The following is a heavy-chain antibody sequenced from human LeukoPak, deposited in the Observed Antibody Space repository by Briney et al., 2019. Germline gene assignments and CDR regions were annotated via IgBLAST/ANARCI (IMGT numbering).Heavy chain of an antibody. CDR2: ISYDGSNK. V-gene: IGHV3-30-3*01. CDR1: GFTFSSYA. J-gene: IGHJ4*02. CDR3: ARVKGYDDSSGHRFDY. D-gene: IGHD3-22*01. Sequence: GGSLRLSCAASGFTFSSYAMHWVRQAPGKGLEWVAVISYDGSNKYYADSVKGRLTISRDNAKNSLYLQMNSLRPEDTAVYYCARVKGYDDSSGHRFDYWGQGTLVTVSS.